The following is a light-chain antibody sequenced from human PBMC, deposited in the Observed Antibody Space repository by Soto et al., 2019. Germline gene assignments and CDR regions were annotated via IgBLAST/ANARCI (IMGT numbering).Light chain of an antibody. CDR3: QQYGRSPAT. CDR1: QSVNSNY. J-gene: IGKJ1*01. V-gene: IGKV3-20*01. Sequence: EIVLTQSPGTLSLSPGERATLSCRASQSVNSNYLAWYQQKTGQAPRLLIFGASSRASGIPDRFSGSGSGTDFTLTIGRLEPEDFAVYYCQQYGRSPATFGQGTKVDIK. CDR2: GAS.